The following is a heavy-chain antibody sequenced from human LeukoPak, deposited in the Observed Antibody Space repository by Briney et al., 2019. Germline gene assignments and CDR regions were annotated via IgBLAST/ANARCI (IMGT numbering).Heavy chain of an antibody. CDR2: IYYSGSRST. J-gene: IGHJ4*02. CDR3: ARRNYFFDY. CDR1: GDSISSSGHY. V-gene: IGHV4-39*01. Sequence: SETLSLTCTVSGDSISSSGHYWGWIRQPPGKGLEWIGSIYYSGSRSTYYNPSLKSRVTISVDTSKNQFSLKLSSVTAADTAVYYCARRNYFFDYWAREPWSPSPQ.